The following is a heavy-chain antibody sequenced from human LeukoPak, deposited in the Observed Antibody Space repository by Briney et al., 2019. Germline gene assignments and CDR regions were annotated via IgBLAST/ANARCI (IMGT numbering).Heavy chain of an antibody. Sequence: GGSLRLSCAASGFTFSTYWMHWVRQAPGKGLEWVAVIWYDGSKTYYADSVKGRFTISKDNPKNTLYLQMNSLRAEDTAVYYCARDRGEMATDYWGQGTLVTVSS. CDR1: GFTFSTYW. CDR2: IWYDGSKT. V-gene: IGHV3-33*08. J-gene: IGHJ4*02. CDR3: ARDRGEMATDY. D-gene: IGHD5-24*01.